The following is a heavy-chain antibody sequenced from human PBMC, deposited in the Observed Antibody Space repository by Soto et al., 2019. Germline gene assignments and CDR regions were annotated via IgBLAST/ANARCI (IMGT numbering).Heavy chain of an antibody. V-gene: IGHV3-30*18. D-gene: IGHD3-10*01. Sequence: QLQLVESGGGVVQPGRSLRLSCAASGFTFSTAGMHWVRQAPGKGLEWVALISYDGSNKYYADSVKGRFTISRDNSKNTVYLQMIGLRAEDTAVYYCAKDPSSALWFGESLDSWGQGTLVTVSS. CDR2: ISYDGSNK. CDR1: GFTFSTAG. CDR3: AKDPSSALWFGESLDS. J-gene: IGHJ4*02.